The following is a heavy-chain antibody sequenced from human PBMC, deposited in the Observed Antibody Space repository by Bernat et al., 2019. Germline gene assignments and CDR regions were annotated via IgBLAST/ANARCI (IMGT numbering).Heavy chain of an antibody. CDR2: INHSGST. D-gene: IGHD1-26*01. Sequence: QVQLQQWGAGLLKPSETLSLTCAVYGGSFSGYYWSWIRQPPGKGLEWIGEINHSGSTNYNPSLKSRVTISVDTSKNQFSLKLSSVTAADPAVNYCARILGATSQAWGQGTLVTVSS. CDR3: ARILGATSQA. J-gene: IGHJ5*02. CDR1: GGSFSGYY. V-gene: IGHV4-34*01.